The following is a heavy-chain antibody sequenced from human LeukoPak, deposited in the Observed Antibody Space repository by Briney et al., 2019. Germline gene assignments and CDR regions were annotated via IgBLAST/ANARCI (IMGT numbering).Heavy chain of an antibody. D-gene: IGHD4-17*01. J-gene: IGHJ4*02. Sequence: PGGSLRLSCAASGFTFSSYWMSWVRQAPGKGLEWAANIKQDGSEKYYVDSVKGRFTISRDNAKNSLYLQMNSLRAEDTAVYYCARDYADYVGYFFFDYWGQGTLVTVSS. V-gene: IGHV3-7*03. CDR2: IKQDGSEK. CDR1: GFTFSSYW. CDR3: ARDYADYVGYFFFDY.